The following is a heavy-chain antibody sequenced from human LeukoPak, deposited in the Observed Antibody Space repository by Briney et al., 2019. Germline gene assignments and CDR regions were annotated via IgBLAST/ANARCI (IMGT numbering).Heavy chain of an antibody. D-gene: IGHD5-12*01. Sequence: ETHPLTCTVSGGSISSYFWSWIRQPAGKGLEWIGRIYRSANTHYNPSLKSRVSMSVDTSKNQFSLKLSSVTAADTAVYFCARGDSGYDFGVRGQGEPFTVSS. CDR2: IYRSANT. CDR3: ARGDSGYDFGV. J-gene: IGHJ4*02. V-gene: IGHV4-4*07. CDR1: GGSISSYF.